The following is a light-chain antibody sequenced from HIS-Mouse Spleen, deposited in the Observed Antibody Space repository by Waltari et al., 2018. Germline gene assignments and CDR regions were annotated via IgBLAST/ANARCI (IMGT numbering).Light chain of an antibody. CDR3: CSYAGSYTSYV. CDR2: DVS. J-gene: IGLJ1*01. V-gene: IGLV2-11*01. Sequence: QSALTQPRSVSGSHGQSVTISCPGTSSDVGGSNYVSCYHQHPGKAPKLMIYDVSKRPSGVPDRFSGSKSGNTASLTISGLQAEDEADYYCCSYAGSYTSYVFGTGTKVTVL. CDR1: SSDVGGSNY.